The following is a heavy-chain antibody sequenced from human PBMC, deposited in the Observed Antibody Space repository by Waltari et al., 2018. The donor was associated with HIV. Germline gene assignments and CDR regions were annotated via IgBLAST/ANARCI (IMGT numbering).Heavy chain of an antibody. Sequence: QVQLQESGPGLVKPSQTLSLTCNVSGGSIRSGNYYCPWIRQPAGKQQAWIGRIYTSGSTNYNPSLKSRVTISVDTSKNQFSLKLSSVTAADTAVYYCARGYYYGSGSYFDYWGPGTLVTVFS. D-gene: IGHD3-10*01. CDR2: IYTSGST. CDR3: ARGYYYGSGSYFDY. V-gene: IGHV4-61*02. CDR1: GGSIRSGNYY. J-gene: IGHJ4*02.